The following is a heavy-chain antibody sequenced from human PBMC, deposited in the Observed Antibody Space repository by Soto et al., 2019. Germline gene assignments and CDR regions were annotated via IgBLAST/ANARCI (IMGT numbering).Heavy chain of an antibody. V-gene: IGHV3-11*01. CDR3: ARDILMADAFDI. J-gene: IGHJ3*02. CDR2: ISSSGSTI. D-gene: IGHD2-15*01. Sequence: PWGSLRLSCAASGFTFSDYYMSWIRQAPGKGLEWVSYISSSGSTIYYADSVKGRFAISRDNAKNSLYLQMNSLRAEDTAVYYCARDILMADAFDIWGQGTMVTVSS. CDR1: GFTFSDYY.